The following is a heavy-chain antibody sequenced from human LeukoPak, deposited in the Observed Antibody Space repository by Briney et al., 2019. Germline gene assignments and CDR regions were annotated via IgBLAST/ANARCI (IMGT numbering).Heavy chain of an antibody. J-gene: IGHJ4*02. CDR3: ARSVIYYDSSGYAPFDY. D-gene: IGHD3-22*01. Sequence: ASVKVSCKASGYTFTSYGISWVRQAPGQGLEWMGWISAYNGNTNYAQKLQGRVTMTTDTSTSTAYMELSSLRSEDTAVYYCARSVIYYDSSGYAPFDYWGQGTLVTVSS. CDR1: GYTFTSYG. CDR2: ISAYNGNT. V-gene: IGHV1-18*01.